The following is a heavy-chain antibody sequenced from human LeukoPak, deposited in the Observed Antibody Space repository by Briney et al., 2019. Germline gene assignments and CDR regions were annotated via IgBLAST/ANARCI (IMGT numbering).Heavy chain of an antibody. CDR2: ISYDGGNK. CDR3: ARDRGYYYDI. D-gene: IGHD3-22*01. J-gene: IGHJ4*02. Sequence: GRSLRLSCAASGFTFSSYAMHWVRQAPGKGLEWVAVISYDGGNKYYADSVKGRFTISRDNSKNTLYLQMNSLRAEDTAVYYCARDRGYYYDIWGQGTLVTVSS. CDR1: GFTFSSYA. V-gene: IGHV3-30-3*01.